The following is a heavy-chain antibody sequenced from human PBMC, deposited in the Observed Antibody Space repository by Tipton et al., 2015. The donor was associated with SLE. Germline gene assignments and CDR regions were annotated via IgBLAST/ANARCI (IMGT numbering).Heavy chain of an antibody. CDR3: ARPIYSNNVYYCYGMDV. Sequence: QSGPEVKKPGASVKVSCKASGYTFPSYGISWVRQAPGQGLEWMGWISAYNGNTNYTQKLQGRVTMTTDTSTSTAYMELRSLRSDDTAVYYCARPIYSNNVYYCYGMDVWGQGTTVTVSS. CDR2: ISAYNGNT. J-gene: IGHJ6*02. CDR1: GYTFPSYG. D-gene: IGHD4-11*01. V-gene: IGHV1-18*01.